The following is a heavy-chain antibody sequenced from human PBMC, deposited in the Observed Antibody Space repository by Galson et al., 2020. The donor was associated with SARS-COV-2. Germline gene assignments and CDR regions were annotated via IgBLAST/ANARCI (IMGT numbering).Heavy chain of an antibody. V-gene: IGHV4-30-2*01. CDR2: ISHSGGT. CDR3: ARLHYGEYAPEAFDI. D-gene: IGHD4-17*01. J-gene: IGHJ3*02. CDR1: GTSISGGSYS. Sequence: SETLSLTCAVSGTSISGGSYSWNWIRQPQGKGREWIGYISHSGGTYYNPSLKSRVTISGDRSKNQFSLRLSSVTAADAAVYFCARLHYGEYAPEAFDIWGPGTRVTVAS.